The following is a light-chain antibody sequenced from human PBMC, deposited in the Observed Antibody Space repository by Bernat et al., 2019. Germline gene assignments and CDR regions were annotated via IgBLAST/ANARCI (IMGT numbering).Light chain of an antibody. J-gene: IGLJ3*02. V-gene: IGLV2-23*02. CDR1: SGDVGHYNL. CDR2: EVN. CDR3: CSYTTSHTLV. Sequence: QSALTQPASVSGSPGQSITISCTGTSGDVGHYNLVSWHQQHPAKAPKLIIYEVNKRPSGVSYRFSASKSGNTASLTISGLQAEDEADYYCCSYTTSHTLVFGGGTKLTVL.